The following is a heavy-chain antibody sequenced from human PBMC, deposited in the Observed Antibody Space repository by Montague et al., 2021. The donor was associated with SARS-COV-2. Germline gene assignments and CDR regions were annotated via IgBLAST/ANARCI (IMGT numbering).Heavy chain of an antibody. Sequence: SETLSLTCAVYGGSFGDDHWSWTRQPPGKGLEWIGNISQSGRTNYNPSLKSRVTISVDTSKNQFSLKLTSVTAADTGLYFCARGHLSVSMIVVVFTSASYSFDYWGQGAQVTVSS. J-gene: IGHJ4*02. CDR1: GGSFGDDH. CDR2: ISQSGRT. V-gene: IGHV4-34*01. CDR3: ARGHLSVSMIVVVFTSASYSFDY. D-gene: IGHD3-22*01.